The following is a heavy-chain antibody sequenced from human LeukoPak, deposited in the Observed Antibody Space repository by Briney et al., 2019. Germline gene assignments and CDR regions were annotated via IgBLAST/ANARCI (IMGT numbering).Heavy chain of an antibody. CDR1: GYTFSDYF. V-gene: IGHV1-2*02. Sequence: ASVKVSCKPSGYTFSDYFIHWVRQAPGQGLEWMGWINPNSGGTNYAQKFQGRVTMTRDTSINTAYMDLSRLRSNDTAVYYCAREAGIAVAGANWFDPWGQGTLVTVSS. D-gene: IGHD6-19*01. CDR2: INPNSGGT. CDR3: AREAGIAVAGANWFDP. J-gene: IGHJ5*02.